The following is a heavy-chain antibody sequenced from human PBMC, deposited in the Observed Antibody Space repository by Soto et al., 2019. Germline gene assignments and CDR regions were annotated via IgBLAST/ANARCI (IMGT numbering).Heavy chain of an antibody. CDR2: IDPSDSYT. J-gene: IGHJ6*02. V-gene: IGHV5-10-1*01. CDR3: ARYCTNGVCSYGMDV. CDR1: GYSFTSYW. D-gene: IGHD2-8*01. Sequence: GESLKLSCKGSGYSFTSYWISWVRQMPGKGLEWMGRIDPSDSYTNYIPSFQGHVTISADKSISTAYLQWSSLKASDTAMYYCARYCTNGVCSYGMDVWGQGTTVTVSS.